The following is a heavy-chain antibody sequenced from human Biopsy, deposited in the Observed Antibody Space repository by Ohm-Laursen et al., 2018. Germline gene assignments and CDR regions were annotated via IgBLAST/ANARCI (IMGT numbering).Heavy chain of an antibody. J-gene: IGHJ4*01. CDR3: VKHWGGYNFDS. Sequence: SLRLSCAALGSTFSSYFMSWVRQAPGKGLEWVSHIDVSEDNTYYADSVRGRFTISRDNSRKMVHLQINSLRANDTAVYYCVKHWGGYNFDSWGQGTLVTVSS. D-gene: IGHD7-27*01. V-gene: IGHV3-23*01. CDR1: GSTFSSYF. CDR2: IDVSEDNT.